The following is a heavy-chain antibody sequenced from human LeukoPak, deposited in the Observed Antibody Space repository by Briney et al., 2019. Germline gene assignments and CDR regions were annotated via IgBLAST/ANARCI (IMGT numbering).Heavy chain of an antibody. Sequence: PSETLSLTCAVYGGSFSGYYWSWIRQHPGKGLEWIGYIYYSGSTYYNPSLKSRVTISVDTSKNQFSLKLSSVTAADTAVYYCARDDSSGYYTDYWGQGTLVTVSS. CDR3: ARDDSSGYYTDY. CDR2: IYYSGST. CDR1: GGSFSGYY. D-gene: IGHD3-22*01. V-gene: IGHV4-31*11. J-gene: IGHJ4*02.